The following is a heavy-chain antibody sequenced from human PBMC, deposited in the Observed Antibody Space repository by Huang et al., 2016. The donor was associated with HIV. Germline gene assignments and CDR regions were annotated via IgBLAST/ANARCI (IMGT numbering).Heavy chain of an antibody. V-gene: IGHV4-34*01. J-gene: IGHJ3*02. CDR1: GGSFSGYY. CDR3: ARERMMSWLDDHDAFDI. Sequence: QVQLQQWGAGLLKPSETLSLTCAVYGGSFSGYYWSWIRQSPGKGLEWIGEINHSGNTNHNPSLKSRLTISVDTSKNQFSLKLSSVTAADTAVYYCARERMMSWLDDHDAFDIWGQGTMVTVSS. CDR2: INHSGNT. D-gene: IGHD1-1*01.